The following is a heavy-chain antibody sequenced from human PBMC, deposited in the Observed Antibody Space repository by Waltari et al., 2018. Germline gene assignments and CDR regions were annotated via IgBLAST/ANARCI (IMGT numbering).Heavy chain of an antibody. V-gene: IGHV1-46*01. Sequence: QVQLVQSGAEVKKPGASVKISCKTSEYTFTSSYIHWVRQAPGQGLEWMGIINPSGGSTIDAQKFQGRVTMTRDTSTSTVYMELSSLRSEDTAVYYCALDRGALWMDVWGQGTTVTVSS. CDR1: EYTFTSSY. CDR3: ALDRGALWMDV. J-gene: IGHJ6*02. CDR2: INPSGGST. D-gene: IGHD2-21*01.